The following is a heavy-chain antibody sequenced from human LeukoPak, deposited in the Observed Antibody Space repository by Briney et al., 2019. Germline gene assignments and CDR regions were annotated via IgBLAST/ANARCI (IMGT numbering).Heavy chain of an antibody. CDR2: ISSSSSSI. V-gene: IGHV3-21*04. J-gene: IGHJ4*02. CDR3: AKDQTAGVY. Sequence: PGGSLRLSCAASGFTFSSYSMNWVRQAPGKGLEWVSSISSSSSSIYYADSVKGRFTISRDNAKNSLYLQMNSLRAEDTAVYYCAKDQTAGVYWGQGTLVTVSS. D-gene: IGHD6-13*01. CDR1: GFTFSSYS.